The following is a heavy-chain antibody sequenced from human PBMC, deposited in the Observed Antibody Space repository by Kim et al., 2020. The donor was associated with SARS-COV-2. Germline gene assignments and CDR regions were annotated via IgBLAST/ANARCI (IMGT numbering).Heavy chain of an antibody. V-gene: IGHV1-46*01. CDR3: ARAGTTVVTGRLFDY. CDR1: GYTFTSYY. CDR2: INPSGGST. J-gene: IGHJ4*02. D-gene: IGHD4-17*01. Sequence: ASVKVSCKASGYTFTSYYMHWVRQAPGQGLEWMGIINPSGGSTSYAQKFQGRVTMTRDTSTSTVYMELSSLRSEDTAVYYCARAGTTVVTGRLFDYWGQGTLVTVSS.